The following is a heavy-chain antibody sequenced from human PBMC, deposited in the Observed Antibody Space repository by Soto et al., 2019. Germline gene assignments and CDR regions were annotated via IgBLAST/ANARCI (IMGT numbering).Heavy chain of an antibody. D-gene: IGHD7-27*01. CDR2: INPNSGGT. CDR3: ARDLTGDPNY. CDR1: GYTFTGSS. Sequence: QVQLVQSGAEVKKPGASVNVSCEASGYTFTGSSIHWVRQAPGQGLEWMGYINPNSGGTILAQKFQGRVTMTRDTSIRTAYMELSRVASDDTAVYYCARDLTGDPNYWGQGTLVTVSS. V-gene: IGHV1-2*02. J-gene: IGHJ4*02.